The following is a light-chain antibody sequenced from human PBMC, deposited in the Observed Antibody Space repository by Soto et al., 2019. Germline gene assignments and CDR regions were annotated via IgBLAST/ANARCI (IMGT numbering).Light chain of an antibody. CDR2: GNM. J-gene: IGLJ2*01. V-gene: IGLV1-40*01. Sequence: QSVLTQPPSVSGAPGQRVTISCTGSSSNIGAGYDVQWYQQLPGTAPKLLIYGNMNRPSGVPDRFSGSKSGTSASLAITGLQAEDEADYYCNSYDSSLSAVVFGGGTKVTVL. CDR1: SSNIGAGYD. CDR3: NSYDSSLSAVV.